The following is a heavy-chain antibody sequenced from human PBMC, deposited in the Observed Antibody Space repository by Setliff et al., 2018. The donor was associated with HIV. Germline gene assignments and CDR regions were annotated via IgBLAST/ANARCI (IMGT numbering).Heavy chain of an antibody. Sequence: GASVKVSCKVSGYTLTELSIHWVRQAPGKGLEWVSGISGSGGSTYYVDSVKGRFTISRDNSKNTLYLQMNSLGAADTAVYYCAKNIAGVCYSGLDYWGQGALVTVSS. CDR3: AKNIAGVCYSGLDY. D-gene: IGHD2-15*01. CDR1: GYTLTELS. J-gene: IGHJ4*02. CDR2: ISGSGGST. V-gene: IGHV3-23*01.